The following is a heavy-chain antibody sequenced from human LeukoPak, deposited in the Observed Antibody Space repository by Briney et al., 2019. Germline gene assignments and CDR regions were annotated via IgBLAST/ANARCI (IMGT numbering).Heavy chain of an antibody. CDR2: IYHSGST. J-gene: IGHJ4*02. D-gene: IGHD4-17*01. Sequence: SGTLSLTCAVSGGSISSSYWWNWVRQPPGKGLEWIGEIYHSGSTYYNSSLKSRVTISVDTSKNQFSLKLSSVTAADTAVYYCARAEDYGDYYFDYWGQGTLVTVSS. CDR3: ARAEDYGDYYFDY. CDR1: GGSISSSYW. V-gene: IGHV4-4*02.